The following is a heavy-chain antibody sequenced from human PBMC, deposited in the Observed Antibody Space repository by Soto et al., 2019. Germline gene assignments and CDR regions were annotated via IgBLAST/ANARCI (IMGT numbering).Heavy chain of an antibody. CDR3: ANGFAVAGFYFES. J-gene: IGHJ4*02. D-gene: IGHD6-19*01. V-gene: IGHV3-23*05. Sequence: GRSLRLSCVVSGFTFNNYAMGWVRQAPGKGLERVSGITASGNSRYYADSVKDRFTVSRDNSRNTLFLQMDSLGVDDTGTYYCANGFAVAGFYFESWGQGTVVTVAS. CDR1: GFTFNNYA. CDR2: ITASGNSR.